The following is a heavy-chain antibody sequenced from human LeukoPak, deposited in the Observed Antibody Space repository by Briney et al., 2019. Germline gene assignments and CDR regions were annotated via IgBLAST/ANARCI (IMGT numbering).Heavy chain of an antibody. CDR2: INQDGSEK. CDR3: ARDSEHSGSFAFDI. CDR1: GFTFSSYS. D-gene: IGHD6-13*01. V-gene: IGHV3-7*01. J-gene: IGHJ3*02. Sequence: PGGSLRLSCAASGFTFSSYSMNWVRQAPGKGLEGVANINQDGSEKYYVDSVMGRFTVSRDNAKNSLYLQINSLRAEDTAVYFCARDSEHSGSFAFDIWGQGTMVTVSS.